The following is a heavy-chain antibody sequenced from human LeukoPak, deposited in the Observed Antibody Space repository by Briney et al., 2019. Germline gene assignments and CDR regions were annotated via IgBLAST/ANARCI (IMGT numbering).Heavy chain of an antibody. CDR2: INPNSGVT. V-gene: IGHV1-2*02. Sequence: GASVKVSHMPSGYTFTVSYIHWVRQAPGQGLEWMGWINPNSGVTNYVQKFRGRVTMTRDTSISTAYMELSRLRSDDTAVYYCARDLLRRAASGMLDSWGQGTVLPVSS. J-gene: IGHJ4*02. CDR3: ARDLLRRAASGMLDS. D-gene: IGHD1-26*01. CDR1: GYTFTVSY.